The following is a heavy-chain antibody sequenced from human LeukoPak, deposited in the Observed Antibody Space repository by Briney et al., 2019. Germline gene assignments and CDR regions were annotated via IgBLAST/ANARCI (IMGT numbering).Heavy chain of an antibody. CDR2: IYNSGST. CDR1: GGSISSYY. D-gene: IGHD6-13*01. Sequence: PSETLSLTCTVSGGSISSYYWSWIRQPPGKGREWICYIYNSGSTNHMPTLKCRVTMSVDTSQNQFSLKLSSVIAADTAVYYCAREGVRTKQLPDVFDIWGQGIMVTVSS. CDR3: AREGVRTKQLPDVFDI. V-gene: IGHV4-59*01. J-gene: IGHJ3*02.